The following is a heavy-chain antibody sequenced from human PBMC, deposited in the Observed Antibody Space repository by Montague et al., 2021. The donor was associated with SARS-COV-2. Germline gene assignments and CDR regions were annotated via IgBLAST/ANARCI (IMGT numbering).Heavy chain of an antibody. Sequence: CAISWDSVSSNTAAWNWIRQSPSRGLEWLGRTYYRSKWYNDYAVSVKSRISINADTSKNQFSLQLNSVTPEDTAVYYCARGISATNKWGQGTLVTVSS. V-gene: IGHV6-1*01. CDR1: WDSVSSNTAA. CDR2: TYYRSKWYN. D-gene: IGHD6-13*01. J-gene: IGHJ4*02. CDR3: ARGISATNK.